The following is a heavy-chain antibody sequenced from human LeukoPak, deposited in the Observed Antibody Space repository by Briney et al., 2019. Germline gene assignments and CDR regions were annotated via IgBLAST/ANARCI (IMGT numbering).Heavy chain of an antibody. CDR2: ISGSTDGP. V-gene: IGHV3-23*01. D-gene: IGHD5-12*01. CDR1: GFTFSSYS. J-gene: IGHJ4*02. CDR3: AKDPLGYAGHYFDY. Sequence: GGSLRLSCAASGFTFSSYSMSWVRQAPGKGLEWVSTISGSTDGPYYADSVKGRFTISRDNSRNTLYLQINSLRAEDTAVYYSAKDPLGYAGHYFDYWGQGTLVTVSS.